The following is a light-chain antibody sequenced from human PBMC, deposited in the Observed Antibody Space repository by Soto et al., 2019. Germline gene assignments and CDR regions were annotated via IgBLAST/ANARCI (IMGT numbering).Light chain of an antibody. CDR2: GNS. CDR1: SSNIGAGYD. Sequence: QSVLTQPPSVSGAPGQRVTISCTASSSNIGAGYDVHWYQQLPGTAPKLLIYGNSNRPSGVPDRFSGSKSGTSASLAITGLQDEDEADYYCQSYDSSLSGWVFGGGTKLTVL. J-gene: IGLJ3*02. V-gene: IGLV1-40*01. CDR3: QSYDSSLSGWV.